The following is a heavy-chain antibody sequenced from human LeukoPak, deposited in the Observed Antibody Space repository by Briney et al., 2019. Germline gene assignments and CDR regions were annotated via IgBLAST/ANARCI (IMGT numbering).Heavy chain of an antibody. V-gene: IGHV3-30*02. Sequence: GGSLRLSCGASGFTFSSYGMHWVRQAPGKGLEWVAFLRYDGSNKYYADSVKGRFTISRDNSKNTLYLQMNSLRAEDTAVYYCARAQRDYDFWSGYYYYYYYMDVWGKGTTVTVSS. CDR3: ARAQRDYDFWSGYYYYYYYMDV. D-gene: IGHD3-3*01. J-gene: IGHJ6*03. CDR2: LRYDGSNK. CDR1: GFTFSSYG.